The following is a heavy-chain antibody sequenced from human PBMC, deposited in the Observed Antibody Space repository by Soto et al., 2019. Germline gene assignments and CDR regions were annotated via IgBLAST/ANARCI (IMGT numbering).Heavy chain of an antibody. D-gene: IGHD2-8*01. CDR1: GYTFTSYA. J-gene: IGHJ6*02. CDR3: ARIYCTNGVCQEAYGMDV. V-gene: IGHV1-3*01. CDR2: INAGNGNT. Sequence: ASVKVSCKASGYTFTSYAMHWVRQAPGQRLEWMVWINAGNGNTKYSQKFQGRVTITRDTSASTAYMELSSLRSEDTAVYYCARIYCTNGVCQEAYGMDVWGQGTTVTVSS.